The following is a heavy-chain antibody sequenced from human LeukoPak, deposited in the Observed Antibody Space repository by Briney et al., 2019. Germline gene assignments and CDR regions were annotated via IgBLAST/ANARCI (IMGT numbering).Heavy chain of an antibody. J-gene: IGHJ4*02. D-gene: IGHD3-10*01. V-gene: IGHV1-69*05. Sequence: GASVKVSCKASGGTFSSYAISRVRQAPGQGLEWMGGIIPIFGTANYAQKFQGRVTITTDESTSTANMELSSLRSEDTAVYYCATLVSGGYYFDYWGQGTLVTVSS. CDR1: GGTFSSYA. CDR2: IIPIFGTA. CDR3: ATLVSGGYYFDY.